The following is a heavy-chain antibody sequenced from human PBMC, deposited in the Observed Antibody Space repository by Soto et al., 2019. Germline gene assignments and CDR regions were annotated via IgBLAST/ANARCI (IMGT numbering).Heavy chain of an antibody. J-gene: IGHJ6*02. CDR1: GYSFTSYW. CDR3: ATLDLTDYYYPGMDV. CDR2: IYPGDSDT. Sequence: GESLKISCKGSGYSFTSYWIGWVRQMPGKGLEWMGIIYPGDSDTRYSPSFQGQVTISADTSISTAYLQWSSLKASDTAMYYCATLDLTDYYYPGMDVWYPGTTVTVSS. D-gene: IGHD3-9*01. V-gene: IGHV5-51*01.